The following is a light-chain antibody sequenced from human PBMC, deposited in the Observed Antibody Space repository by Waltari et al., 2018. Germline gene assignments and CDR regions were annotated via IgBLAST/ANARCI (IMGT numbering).Light chain of an antibody. V-gene: IGLV2-14*01. Sequence: QSALTQPASVSGSPGQSITISCTGTSSDVGAYNYVSWYQQHPGKAPKLMIYEVSNRPSGFSNRFSGSKSGNTASLTISGLQAEDEAHYYCSSYTSSSTWVFGGGTKLTVL. CDR2: EVS. CDR1: SSDVGAYNY. J-gene: IGLJ3*02. CDR3: SSYTSSSTWV.